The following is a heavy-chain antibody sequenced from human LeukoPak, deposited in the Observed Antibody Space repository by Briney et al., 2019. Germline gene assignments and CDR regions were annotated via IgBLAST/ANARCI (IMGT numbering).Heavy chain of an antibody. CDR1: GGTFSSYA. Sequence: VKVSCKASGGTFSSYAISWVRQAPGQGLEWMGRTIPIFGTANYAQKFQGRVTITTDESTSTAYMELSSLRSEDTAVYYCASDGRYCSGGSCYSYWGQGTLVTVSS. CDR3: ASDGRYCSGGSCYSY. D-gene: IGHD2-15*01. J-gene: IGHJ4*02. CDR2: TIPIFGTA. V-gene: IGHV1-69*05.